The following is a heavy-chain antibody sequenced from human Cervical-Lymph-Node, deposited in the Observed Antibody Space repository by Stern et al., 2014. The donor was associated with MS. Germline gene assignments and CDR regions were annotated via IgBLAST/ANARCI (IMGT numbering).Heavy chain of an antibody. CDR1: GYTFTSYG. J-gene: IGHJ3*02. Sequence: VQLVESGAEVKKPGASVKVSCKASGYTFTSYGISWVRQAPGQGLEWMGRIIAYNVNPNYAPKLQGRITITTDTSTSTAYRELRSLRSDDTAVYYCARGLLGSENAFDIWGQGTMVTVSS. D-gene: IGHD2-15*01. CDR2: IIAYNVNP. CDR3: ARGLLGSENAFDI. V-gene: IGHV1-18*01.